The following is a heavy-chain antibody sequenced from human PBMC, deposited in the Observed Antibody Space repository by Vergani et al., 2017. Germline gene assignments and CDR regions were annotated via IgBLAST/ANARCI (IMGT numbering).Heavy chain of an antibody. Sequence: QLQLQESGPGLVKPSETLSLTCTVSGGSISSSSYYWGWIRQPPGKGLEWIGSIYYSGSTYYNPSLKSRVTISVDTSKNQFSLKLSSVTAADTAVYYCARSSFLGFKGRAYDYWGQGTLVTVSS. D-gene: IGHD3-10*01. CDR1: GGSISSSSYY. V-gene: IGHV4-39*01. CDR2: IYYSGST. J-gene: IGHJ4*02. CDR3: ARSSFLGFKGRAYDY.